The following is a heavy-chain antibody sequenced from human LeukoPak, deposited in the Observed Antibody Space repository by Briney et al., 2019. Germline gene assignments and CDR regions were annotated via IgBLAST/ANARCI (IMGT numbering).Heavy chain of an antibody. CDR3: ARVSSELAAMPSYYFDY. D-gene: IGHD2-2*01. CDR2: IYYSGST. Sequence: SETLSLTCTVSGGSISSGDYYWSWIRQPPGKGLEWIVYIYYSGSTYYNPSLKSRVTISVDTSKNQFSLKLSSVTAADTAVYYCARVSSELAAMPSYYFDYWGQGTLVTVSS. CDR1: GGSISSGDYY. J-gene: IGHJ4*02. V-gene: IGHV4-30-4*01.